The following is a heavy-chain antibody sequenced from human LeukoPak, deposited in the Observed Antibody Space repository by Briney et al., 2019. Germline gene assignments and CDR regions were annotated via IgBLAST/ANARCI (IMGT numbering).Heavy chain of an antibody. CDR3: ARGVSCSGGSCATPFDC. CDR1: GGSISSGDYY. D-gene: IGHD2-15*01. J-gene: IGHJ4*02. CDR2: IYYSGST. Sequence: SETLSLTCTVSGGSISSGDYYWSWLRQPPGKGLEWIGYIYYSGSTYYNPSLKSRVTISVDSPKNQFSLKLSSVTAADTAVYYCARGVSCSGGSCATPFDCWGRGTLVTISS. V-gene: IGHV4-30-4*08.